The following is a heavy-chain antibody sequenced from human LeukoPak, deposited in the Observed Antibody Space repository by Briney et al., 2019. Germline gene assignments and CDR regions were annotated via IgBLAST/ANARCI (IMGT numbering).Heavy chain of an antibody. CDR2: IYSGGST. D-gene: IGHD2-21*02. CDR1: GFTVSSNY. J-gene: IGHJ4*02. CDR3: ARGAPLGVVTAMTFDY. V-gene: IGHV3-53*01. Sequence: PGGSLRLSCAASGFTVSSNYMSWVRQAPRKGLERVSVIYSGGSTYYADSVKGRFTISRDNSKNTLYLQMNSLRAEDTAVYYCARGAPLGVVTAMTFDYWGQGTLVTVSS.